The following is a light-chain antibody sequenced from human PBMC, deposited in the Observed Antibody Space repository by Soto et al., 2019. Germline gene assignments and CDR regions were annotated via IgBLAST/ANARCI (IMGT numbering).Light chain of an antibody. V-gene: IGLV2-8*01. Sequence: QSFLRQPPSASGFPVHSFTISCTGTSSDVGDYDYVSWYQQHPGKAPKLVIYEVTKRPSGVPDRVSASKSGNTASLTVSGLRAEDEADYYCSSSAGSNNFVFGSGTKVTVL. J-gene: IGLJ1*01. CDR1: SSDVGDYDY. CDR3: SSSAGSNNFV. CDR2: EVT.